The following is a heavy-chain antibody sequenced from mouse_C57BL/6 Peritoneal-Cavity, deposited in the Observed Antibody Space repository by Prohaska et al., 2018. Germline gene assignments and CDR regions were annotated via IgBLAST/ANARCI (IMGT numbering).Heavy chain of an antibody. J-gene: IGHJ4*01. V-gene: IGHV1-26*01. CDR1: GYTFTDYY. CDR3: ASDGNLDDYAMDY. CDR2: INPNNGGT. Sequence: PGASVKISCKASGYTFTDYYMNWVKQSHGKSLEWIGDINPNNGGTSDNQKFKGKATLTVDKSSSTAYMELRSLTSEDSAVYYCASDGNLDDYAMDYWGQGTSVTVSS. D-gene: IGHD2-1*01.